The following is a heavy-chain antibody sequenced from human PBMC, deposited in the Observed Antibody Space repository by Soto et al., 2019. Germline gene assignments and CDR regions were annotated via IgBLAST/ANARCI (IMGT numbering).Heavy chain of an antibody. J-gene: IGHJ4*02. CDR3: ARDYGPYFDTSGHRDFFDF. CDR1: GGTFSNYV. D-gene: IGHD3-22*01. CDR2: IIPLLKST. Sequence: QVQLVQSGAEVKKPGSSVKASCKASGGTFSNYVINWLRQAPGRRLEWMGGIIPLLKSTNYAQRFQGRVTISADESTSTAYMDLTSLRSEDTAVYYCARDYGPYFDTSGHRDFFDFWGQGTLVTVSS. V-gene: IGHV1-69*01.